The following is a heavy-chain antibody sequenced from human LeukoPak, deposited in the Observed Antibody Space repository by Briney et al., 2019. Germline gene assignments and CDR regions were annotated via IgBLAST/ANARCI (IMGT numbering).Heavy chain of an antibody. V-gene: IGHV4-4*07. Sequence: SETLSLTCTVSGVSISSYYWSWIRQPAGKGLEWIGRFYTIGSTNYNPSLKSRVTISADTSTNTCSMKMKSVTAADTAVYYCARDRTVVGTYYYYGMDVWGQGTTVTASS. CDR2: FYTIGST. D-gene: IGHD4-23*01. J-gene: IGHJ6*02. CDR1: GVSISSYY. CDR3: ARDRTVVGTYYYYGMDV.